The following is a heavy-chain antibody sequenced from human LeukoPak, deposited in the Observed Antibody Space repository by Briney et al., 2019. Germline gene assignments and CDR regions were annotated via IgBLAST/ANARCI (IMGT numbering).Heavy chain of an antibody. D-gene: IGHD3-22*01. CDR3: AAMIVETRFDY. CDR2: IYHSGST. V-gene: IGHV4-38-2*02. CDR1: GYSISSGYY. J-gene: IGHJ4*02. Sequence: PSETLSLTCTVSGYSISSGYYWGWIRQPPGKGLEWIGSIYHSGSTYYNPSLKSRVTISVDTSKNQFSLKLSSVTAADTAVYYCAAMIVETRFDYWGQGTLVTVSS.